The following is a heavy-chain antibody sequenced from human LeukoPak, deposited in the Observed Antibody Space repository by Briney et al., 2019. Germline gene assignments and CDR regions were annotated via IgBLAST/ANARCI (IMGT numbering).Heavy chain of an antibody. V-gene: IGHV1-8*01. CDR2: MNPNRGKP. Sequence: GASVKVSCKGSGYTFTSYDINWLRQATGQGLEWMGLMNPNRGKPGYAQKFQGRVTMTRNSSISTAYMEVSSLRYEDTAVYYCTRGLGGGWYYYYYGMDVWGQGTTVTVSS. CDR1: GYTFTSYD. J-gene: IGHJ6*02. CDR3: TRGLGGGWYYYYYGMDV. D-gene: IGHD6-19*01.